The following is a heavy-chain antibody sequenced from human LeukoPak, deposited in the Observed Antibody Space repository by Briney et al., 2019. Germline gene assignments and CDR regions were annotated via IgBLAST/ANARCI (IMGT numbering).Heavy chain of an antibody. V-gene: IGHV3-23*01. D-gene: IGHD2/OR15-2a*01. CDR1: GFTFISYA. CDR3: FPRRLTFGDY. J-gene: IGHJ4*02. Sequence: PGGSLRRSCAASGFTFISYAMSWVRQAPGKGLEWVSGISGNGGSTYYADSVKGRFTISRDNSKNTLYLQMNSLRAEDTAVYYCFPRRLTFGDYWGQGTLVTVSS. CDR2: ISGNGGST.